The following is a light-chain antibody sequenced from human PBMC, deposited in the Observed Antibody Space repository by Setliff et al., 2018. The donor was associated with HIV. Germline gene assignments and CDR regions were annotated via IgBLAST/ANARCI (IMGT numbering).Light chain of an antibody. CDR1: QNIGDW. Sequence: DTQMTQSPSTLSASVGDRVTVTCRASQNIGDWLAWYQQKPGKAPKLLIYRASYLESGVPSRFSGSGSGTEFTLTISSLQPDDFATYYCQQFNNFSTFGQGTKV. J-gene: IGKJ1*01. V-gene: IGKV1-5*03. CDR2: RAS. CDR3: QQFNNFST.